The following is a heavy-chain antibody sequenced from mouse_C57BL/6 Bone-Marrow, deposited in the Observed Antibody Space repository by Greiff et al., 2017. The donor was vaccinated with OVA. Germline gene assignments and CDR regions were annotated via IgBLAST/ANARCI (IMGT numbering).Heavy chain of an antibody. CDR2: INPSNGGT. Sequence: QVHVKQPGTELVKPGASVKLSCKASGYTFTSYWMHWVKQRPGQGLEWIGNINPSNGGTNYNEKFKSKATLTVDKSSSTAYMQLSSLTSEDSAVYYCADSSGYNAMDYWGQGTSVTVSS. CDR3: ADSSGYNAMDY. D-gene: IGHD3-2*02. CDR1: GYTFTSYW. J-gene: IGHJ4*01. V-gene: IGHV1-53*01.